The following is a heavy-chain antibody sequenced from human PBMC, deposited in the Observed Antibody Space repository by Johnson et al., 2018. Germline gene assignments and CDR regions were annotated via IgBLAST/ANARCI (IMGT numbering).Heavy chain of an antibody. J-gene: IGHJ3*02. D-gene: IGHD3-22*01. CDR3: AKHKSRSIVVRGDTFDI. Sequence: VQLVESGGGLVQXGGSXTLXCEVSGSTFSNCVVSWVRQAPGKGLAWVSAMSASSSSTYYADSVKGRFTLPRDNSKNTVYLQMNSLRAEDTAVYYGAKHKSRSIVVRGDTFDIWGQGTMVTVSS. CDR2: MSASSSST. CDR1: GSTFSNCV. V-gene: IGHV3-23*04.